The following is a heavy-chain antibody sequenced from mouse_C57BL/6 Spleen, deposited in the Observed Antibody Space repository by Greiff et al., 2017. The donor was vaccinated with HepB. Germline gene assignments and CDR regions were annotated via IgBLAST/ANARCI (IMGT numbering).Heavy chain of an antibody. CDR2: IDPSDSET. V-gene: IGHV1-52*01. J-gene: IGHJ3*01. CDR1: GYTFTSYW. Sequence: VQLKESGAELVRPGSSVKLSCKASGYTFTSYWMHWVKQRPIQGLEWIGNIDPSDSETHYNQKFKDKATLTVDKSSSTAYMQLSSLTSEDSAVYYCVLYGSSYRFAYWGQGTLVTVSA. D-gene: IGHD1-1*01. CDR3: VLYGSSYRFAY.